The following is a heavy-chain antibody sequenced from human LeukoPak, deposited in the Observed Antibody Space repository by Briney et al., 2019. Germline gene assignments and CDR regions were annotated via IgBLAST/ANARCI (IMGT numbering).Heavy chain of an antibody. Sequence: GGSLRLSCAASGFTFDDYGMSWVRQAPGKGLEWVSGINWNGGSTGYADSVKGRFTISRDNAKNSLYLQMNSLRAEDTALYYCARSEPHPAHTLVDYWGQGTLVTVSS. V-gene: IGHV3-20*04. CDR2: INWNGGST. CDR1: GFTFDDYG. D-gene: IGHD1-26*01. CDR3: ARSEPHPAHTLVDY. J-gene: IGHJ4*02.